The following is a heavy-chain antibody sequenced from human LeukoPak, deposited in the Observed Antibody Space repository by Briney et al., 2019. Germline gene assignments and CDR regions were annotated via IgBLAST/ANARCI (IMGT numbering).Heavy chain of an antibody. Sequence: SETLSLTCTVSGGSISSYYWSWIRQPAGKGLEWIGRIYTSGSTNYNPSLKSRVTMSVDTSKNQFSLKLSSVTAADTAVYYCARGQTAPRSSYYFDYWGQGTLVTVSS. CDR3: ARGQTAPRSSYYFDY. V-gene: IGHV4-4*07. CDR2: IYTSGST. J-gene: IGHJ4*02. CDR1: GGSISSYY.